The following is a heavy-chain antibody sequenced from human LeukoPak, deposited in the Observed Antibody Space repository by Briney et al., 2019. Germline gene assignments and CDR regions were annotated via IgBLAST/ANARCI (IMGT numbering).Heavy chain of an antibody. CDR3: ARPEYYYDSSGYYYWYAFDI. CDR2: IYPGDSDT. Sequence: GGALEISWKGSGYIFTSYWIGGVRQVAGKGLEWMGSIYPGDSDTRYRPSFQGPVPISSDKSISTAYLQWSSLKASDTAMYYCARPEYYYDSSGYYYWYAFDIWGQGTMVTVSS. V-gene: IGHV5-51*01. J-gene: IGHJ3*02. CDR1: GYIFTSYW. D-gene: IGHD3-22*01.